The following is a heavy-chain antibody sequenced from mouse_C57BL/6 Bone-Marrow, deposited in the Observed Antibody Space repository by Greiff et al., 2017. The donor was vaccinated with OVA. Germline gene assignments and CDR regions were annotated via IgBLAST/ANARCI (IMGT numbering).Heavy chain of an antibody. CDR2: IHPGSGST. CDR1: GYTFTSYW. CDR3: ARNQRACYSNYGFDY. V-gene: IGHV1-55*01. D-gene: IGHD2-5*01. Sequence: QVQLKQSGAELVKPGASVKMSCKASGYTFTSYWITWVKPRPGQGLEWIGDIHPGSGSTNYNEKFKSKATLTVDTSSNTAYMQLSSLIADDTSVYSGARNQRACYSNYGFDYWGQGTTLTVSS. J-gene: IGHJ2*01.